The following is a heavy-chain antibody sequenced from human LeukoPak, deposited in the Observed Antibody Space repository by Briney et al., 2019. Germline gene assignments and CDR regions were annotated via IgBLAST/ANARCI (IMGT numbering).Heavy chain of an antibody. CDR2: IYYRVGT. CDR1: VGSLCVDN. CDR3: ARDEGGDGYNSPWYFDL. D-gene: IGHD5-24*01. V-gene: IGHV4-59*01. Sequence: ETPSLTCAVYVGSLCVDNWTCSWQRPGGGLWRSGCIYYRVGTTYNTPLTRRVTISVDTSKNQFSLKPSSVTAADTAVYYCARDEGGDGYNSPWYFDLWGRGTLVTASS. J-gene: IGHJ2*01.